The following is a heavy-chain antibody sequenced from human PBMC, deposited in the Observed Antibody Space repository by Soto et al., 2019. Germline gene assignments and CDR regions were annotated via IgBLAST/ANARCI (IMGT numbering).Heavy chain of an antibody. CDR2: ISLRGSTV. Sequence: GGSLRLSCAASGFTFRNYNMKWVRQAPGKGLEWVAHISLRGSTVDYAASVKGRFTISRDASKDSLYLQMNSLTTEDTAVYYCVRPSHPGTGAQTAADVWGQGTTVTVSS. J-gene: IGHJ6*02. CDR1: GFTFRNYN. V-gene: IGHV3-48*01. D-gene: IGHD1-1*01. CDR3: VRPSHPGTGAQTAADV.